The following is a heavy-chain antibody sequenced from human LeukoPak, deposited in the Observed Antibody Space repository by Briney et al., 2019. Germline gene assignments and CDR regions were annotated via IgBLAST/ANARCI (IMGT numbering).Heavy chain of an antibody. J-gene: IGHJ4*02. CDR1: GFIFGNYA. D-gene: IGHD6-19*01. CDR3: ARESETSGWYDY. Sequence: GGSLRLSCAAPGFIFGNYAIHWVRQAPGKGLEWVSLISGDGGSTFYADSVKGRFTISRDNSKNSLSLQMSSLRSEDTALYYCARESETSGWYDYWGQGTQVTVSS. V-gene: IGHV3-43*02. CDR2: ISGDGGST.